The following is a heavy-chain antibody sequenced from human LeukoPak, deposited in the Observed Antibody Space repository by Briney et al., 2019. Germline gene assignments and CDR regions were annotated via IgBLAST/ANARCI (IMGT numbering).Heavy chain of an antibody. D-gene: IGHD5-18*01. J-gene: IGHJ4*02. Sequence: SETLSLTCTVSGGSISSSSYYWGWIRHPPGLELVWLGSIYYSGSTYYNPSLKSRVTITVNTYKKQFALKLSTVTAADTAVYYCARHSRDTAMGHYWREGTLVSVSS. V-gene: IGHV4-39*01. CDR3: ARHSRDTAMGHY. CDR2: IYYSGST. CDR1: GGSISSSSYY.